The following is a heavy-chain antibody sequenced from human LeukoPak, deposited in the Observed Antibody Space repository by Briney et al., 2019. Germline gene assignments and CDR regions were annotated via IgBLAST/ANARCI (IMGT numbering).Heavy chain of an antibody. CDR2: ISAYNGNT. V-gene: IGHV1-18*01. J-gene: IGHJ4*02. Sequence: GASVKVSCKASGYTFTSYGINWVRQAPGQGLEWMGWISAYNGNTNYAQKLQGRVTMTTDTSTSTAYMELRSLRSDDTAVYYCARNRGRPYYYDSSGYLDYWGQGTLVTVSS. D-gene: IGHD3-22*01. CDR1: GYTFTSYG. CDR3: ARNRGRPYYYDSSGYLDY.